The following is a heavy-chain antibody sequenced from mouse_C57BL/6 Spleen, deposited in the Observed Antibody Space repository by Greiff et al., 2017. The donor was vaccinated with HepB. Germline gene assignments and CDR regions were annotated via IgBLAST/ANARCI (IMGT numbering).Heavy chain of an antibody. CDR2: IDPSDSYT. D-gene: IGHD1-1*01. Sequence: QVHLQQPGAELVKPGASVKLSCKASGYTFTSYWMQWVKQRPGQGLEWIGEIDPSDSYTNYNQKFKGKATLTVDTSSSTAYMQLSSLTSEDSAVYYCASITPYFDVWGTGTTVAVSS. V-gene: IGHV1-50*01. CDR1: GYTFTSYW. J-gene: IGHJ1*03. CDR3: ASITPYFDV.